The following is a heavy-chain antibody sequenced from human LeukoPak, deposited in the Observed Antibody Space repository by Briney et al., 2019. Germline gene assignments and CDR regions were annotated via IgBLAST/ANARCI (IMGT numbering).Heavy chain of an antibody. J-gene: IGHJ5*02. CDR2: ISSSSSYI. Sequence: GGSLRLSCAASGFTFSSYSMNWVRRAPGKGLEWVSSISSSSSYIYYADSVKGRFTISRDNAKNSLYLQMNSLRAEDTAVYYCARSIVVVPAAILEGWFDPWGQGTLVTVSS. CDR1: GFTFSSYS. CDR3: ARSIVVVPAAILEGWFDP. D-gene: IGHD2-2*01. V-gene: IGHV3-21*01.